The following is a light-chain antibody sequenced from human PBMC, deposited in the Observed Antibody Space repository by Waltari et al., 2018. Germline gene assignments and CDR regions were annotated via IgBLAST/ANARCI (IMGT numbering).Light chain of an antibody. V-gene: IGLV1-47*01. CDR1: DSNIGPHF. CDR2: RHD. J-gene: IGLJ2*01. CDR3: ASWDDNLSGSL. Sequence: QSVLTQPPSASGTPGQTVTIPCSGSDSNIGPHFVYWFQQLPETAPKLLIYRHDPPPSGVPDRFSGSKSVTSASLAISGLRSEDEASYYCASWDDNLSGSLFGGGTKLTVL.